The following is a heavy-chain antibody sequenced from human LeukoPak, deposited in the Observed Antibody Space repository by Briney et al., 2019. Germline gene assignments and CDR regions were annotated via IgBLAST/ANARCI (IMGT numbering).Heavy chain of an antibody. V-gene: IGHV4-34*01. CDR3: ARHSSRWYGWFDP. Sequence: SETLSLTCAVYGGSFCGYYWSWIRQPPGKGLEWIGEISHSGSTNYNPSLKSRVTISVDTSKNQFSLKLSSVTAADTAVYYCARHSSRWYGWFDPWGQGNVVTVSS. CDR1: GGSFCGYY. CDR2: ISHSGST. J-gene: IGHJ5*02. D-gene: IGHD6-13*01.